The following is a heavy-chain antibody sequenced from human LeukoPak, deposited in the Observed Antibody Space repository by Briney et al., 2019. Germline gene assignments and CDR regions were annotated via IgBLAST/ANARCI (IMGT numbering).Heavy chain of an antibody. Sequence: SGTLSLTCAVSGGSISSSNWWSWVRQPPGKGLEWIGEIYHSGSTNYNPSLKSRVTISVDTSKNQFSLKLSSVTAADTAVYYCARHGLSIAAPGRWFDPWGQGTLVTVSS. V-gene: IGHV4-4*02. CDR1: GGSISSSNW. J-gene: IGHJ5*02. CDR2: IYHSGST. CDR3: ARHGLSIAAPGRWFDP. D-gene: IGHD6-6*01.